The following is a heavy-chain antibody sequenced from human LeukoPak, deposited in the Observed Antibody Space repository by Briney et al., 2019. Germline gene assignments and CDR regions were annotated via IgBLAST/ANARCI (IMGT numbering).Heavy chain of an antibody. CDR1: GGTFSSYA. CDR2: ISAYNGNT. Sequence: GASVKLSCKASGGTFSSYAISWVRQAPGQGLEWMGWISAYNGNTNYAQKLQGRVTMTTDTSTSTAYMELRSLRSDDTAVYYCARVGDYSNYYIGSLYYYYMDVWGKGTTVTVSS. CDR3: ARVGDYSNYYIGSLYYYYMDV. D-gene: IGHD4-11*01. J-gene: IGHJ6*03. V-gene: IGHV1-18*01.